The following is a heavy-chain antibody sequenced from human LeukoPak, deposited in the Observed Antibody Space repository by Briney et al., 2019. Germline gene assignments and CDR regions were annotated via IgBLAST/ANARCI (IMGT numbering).Heavy chain of an antibody. CDR2: LYSDGNT. J-gene: IGHJ4*02. Sequence: GASLRLSCAASGFTVITNDMTWVRQAPGKGLEWVSVLYSDGNTKYADSVQGRFTISRDNSKNTLYLEMNSLSPDDMAVYYCARGVEPLAANTLAYWGQGTLVTVSS. CDR1: GFTVITND. D-gene: IGHD1-14*01. V-gene: IGHV3-53*01. CDR3: ARGVEPLAANTLAY.